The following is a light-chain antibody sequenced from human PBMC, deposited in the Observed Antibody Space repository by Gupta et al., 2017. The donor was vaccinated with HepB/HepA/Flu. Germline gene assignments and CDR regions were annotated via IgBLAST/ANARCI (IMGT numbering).Light chain of an antibody. J-gene: IGLJ2*01. Sequence: QPDLTQPASVSGSPGPSITISCTGTSSDVGGYRYVSWFQQYPAKATQLMVYDVSTRTPGVATRFSGSKAGNTASLTISGREAEDEADYYCSSYTSSSTLIFGGGTKLTVL. V-gene: IGLV2-14*01. CDR2: DVS. CDR3: SSYTSSSTLI. CDR1: SSDVGGYRY.